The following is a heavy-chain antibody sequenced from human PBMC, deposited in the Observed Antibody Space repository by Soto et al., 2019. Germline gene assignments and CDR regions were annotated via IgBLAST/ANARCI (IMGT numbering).Heavy chain of an antibody. Sequence: QVQLQESGPGMVKPSETLSLTCTVSGGSISGGVHSWSWIRQPPGKGLEWIGHIFDSGSTYYNPSRKSRLTISVDTSKNQFSLMLSSVTAADTAVYYCTREIMPLTNDWYFDLWGRVTMVTVSS. CDR2: IFDSGST. CDR1: GGSISGGVHS. J-gene: IGHJ2*01. CDR3: TREIMPLTNDWYFDL. D-gene: IGHD2-8*01. V-gene: IGHV4-30-4*01.